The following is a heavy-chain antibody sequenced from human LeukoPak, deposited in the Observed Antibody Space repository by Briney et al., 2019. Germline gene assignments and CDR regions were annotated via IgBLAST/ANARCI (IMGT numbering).Heavy chain of an antibody. V-gene: IGHV3-23*01. Sequence: GGSPRHSRAASGFCFGTYFLTWGRQAPGRGLDWFAIISNAAVTTYHAAFVRGRFTISIDNSKITLYLQMNSPTVEDTALYYWPKLSSVSSPDSDYCGERALVTVSS. J-gene: IGHJ4*02. D-gene: IGHD3-22*01. CDR1: GFCFGTYF. CDR2: ISNAAVTT. CDR3: PKLSSVSSPDSDY.